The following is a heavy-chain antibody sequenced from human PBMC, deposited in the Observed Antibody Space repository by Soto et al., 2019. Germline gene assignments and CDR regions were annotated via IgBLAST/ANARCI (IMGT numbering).Heavy chain of an antibody. D-gene: IGHD7-27*01. CDR1: AYTFTSYD. J-gene: IGHJ4*02. CDR3: ARGPRNWGVDY. Sequence: QVQLVQSGAEVKKPGASVKVSCKAAAYTFTSYDINWVRQATGQDFEWMGWMNPNNGNTAYAQKFQGRVTMTRXXXXXTAXXXXXXLXXXXXAVYYCARGPRNWGVDYWGQGTLVTVSS. V-gene: IGHV1-8*01. CDR2: MNPNNGNT.